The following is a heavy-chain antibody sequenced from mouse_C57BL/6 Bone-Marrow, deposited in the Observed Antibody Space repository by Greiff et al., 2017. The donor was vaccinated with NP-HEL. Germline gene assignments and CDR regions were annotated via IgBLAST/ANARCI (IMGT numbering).Heavy chain of an antibody. CDR3: ARYGSSFHYYAMDY. CDR2: IYPGSGNT. D-gene: IGHD1-1*01. Sequence: QVQLKQSGPELVKPGASVKISCKASGYSFTSYYIHWVKQRPGQGLEWIGWIYPGSGNTKYNEKFKGKATLTADTSSSTAYMQLSSLTSEDSAVYYCARYGSSFHYYAMDYWGQGTSVTVSS. CDR1: GYSFTSYY. V-gene: IGHV1-66*01. J-gene: IGHJ4*01.